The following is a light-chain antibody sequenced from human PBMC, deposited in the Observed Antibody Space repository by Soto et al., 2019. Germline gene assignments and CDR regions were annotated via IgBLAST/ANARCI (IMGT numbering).Light chain of an antibody. CDR1: SSNIGDSP. Sequence: QSVVTQTPSASGTPGQRVTISCSGSSSNIGDSPVDWYQRVPGAAPKLLIYSTNQRPSGVPDRFSGSKSGTSASLAISGLQSEDEAEYFCAVWIGSLNTVVFGGGTKLTVL. CDR2: STN. J-gene: IGLJ2*01. CDR3: AVWIGSLNTVV. V-gene: IGLV1-44*01.